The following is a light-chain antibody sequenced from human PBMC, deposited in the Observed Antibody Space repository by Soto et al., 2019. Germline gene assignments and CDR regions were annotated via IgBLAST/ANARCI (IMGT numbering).Light chain of an antibody. CDR2: DPS. V-gene: IGKV1-5*01. CDR1: QDIGSF. Sequence: DIQMTQSPSTLSASVGDRVTISCRASQDIGSFLAWYQHKPGKAPKLLTYDPSTLQTGVPSRFRGSGFGTEFTLTISGLQPDDFATYYCQQHDDYSQWTFGEGTKVDIK. CDR3: QQHDDYSQWT. J-gene: IGKJ1*01.